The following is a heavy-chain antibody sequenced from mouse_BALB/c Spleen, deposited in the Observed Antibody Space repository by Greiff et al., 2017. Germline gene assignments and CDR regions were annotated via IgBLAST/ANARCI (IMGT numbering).Heavy chain of an antibody. CDR3: ARDRRYYDYVAY. J-gene: IGHJ3*01. CDR1: GFSLTSYG. Sequence: VQGVESGPGLVAPSQSLSITCTVSGFSLTSYGVHWVRQPPGKGLEWLGVIWAGGSTNYNSALMSRLSISKDNSKSQVFLKMNSLQTDDTAMYYCARDRRYYDYVAYWGQGTLVTVSA. D-gene: IGHD2-4*01. CDR2: IWAGGST. V-gene: IGHV2-9*02.